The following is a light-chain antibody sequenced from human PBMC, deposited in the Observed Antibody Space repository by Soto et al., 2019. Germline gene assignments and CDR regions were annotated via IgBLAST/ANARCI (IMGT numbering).Light chain of an antibody. CDR2: SNN. CDR3: ATWDDSLSGYV. CDR1: SSSIGSNS. V-gene: IGLV1-47*02. J-gene: IGLJ1*01. Sequence: QSVLTQPPSESGTPGQRVTISCSGSSSSIGSNSVYWYQHLPGTAPQLLIYSNNQRPSGVPDRFSGSKSGTSASLAISGLRSEDEADYYCATWDDSLSGYVFGTGTQLTVL.